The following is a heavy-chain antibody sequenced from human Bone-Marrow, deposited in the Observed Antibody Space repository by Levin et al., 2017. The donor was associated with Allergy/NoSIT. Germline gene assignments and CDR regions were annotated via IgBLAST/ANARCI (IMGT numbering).Heavy chain of an antibody. CDR3: ARDKGQFSEWLYYFDY. CDR1: GFTLSTSG. V-gene: IGHV3-33*01. CDR2: IWSDGSKT. J-gene: IGHJ4*02. Sequence: GGSLRLSCAASGFTLSTSGMHWVRQAPGKGLEWVAVIWSDGSKTYYADSVEGRFTISRDNSKNTLFLQMDNVRADDTAVYHCARDKGQFSEWLYYFDYWGQGTLVTVSS. D-gene: IGHD3-3*01.